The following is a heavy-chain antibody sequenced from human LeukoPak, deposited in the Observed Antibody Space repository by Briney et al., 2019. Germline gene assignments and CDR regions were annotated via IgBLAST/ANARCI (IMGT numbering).Heavy chain of an antibody. V-gene: IGHV3-21*01. J-gene: IGHJ4*02. CDR3: ASSPYCSSTSCYLASFDY. Sequence: GGSLRLSCAASGFTFSDYYMNWVRQAPGKGLEWVSSISSSSSYIYYADSVKGRFTISRDNAKNSLYLQMNSLRAEDTAVYYCASSPYCSSTSCYLASFDYWGQGTLVTVSS. CDR1: GFTFSDYY. CDR2: ISSSSSYI. D-gene: IGHD2-2*01.